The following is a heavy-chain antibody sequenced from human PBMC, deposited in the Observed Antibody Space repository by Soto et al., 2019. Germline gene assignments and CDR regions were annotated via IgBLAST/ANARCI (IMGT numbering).Heavy chain of an antibody. CDR1: GFSLSTSGVG. CDR3: AHRQETLGYCISTSCYADGNWFDP. Sequence: SGPTLVNPTQTLTLTCTFSGFSLSTSGVGVGWIRQPPGKALEWLALIYWDDDKRYSPSLKSRLTITKDTSKNQVVLTMTNMDPVDTATYYCAHRQETLGYCISTSCYADGNWFDPWGQGTLVTVS. V-gene: IGHV2-5*02. D-gene: IGHD2-2*01. J-gene: IGHJ5*02. CDR2: IYWDDDK.